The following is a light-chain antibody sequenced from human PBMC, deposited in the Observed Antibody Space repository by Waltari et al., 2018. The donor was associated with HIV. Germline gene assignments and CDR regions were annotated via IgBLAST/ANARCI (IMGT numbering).Light chain of an antibody. CDR3: QQYISVPWT. CDR2: WAS. V-gene: IGKV4-1*01. J-gene: IGKJ1*01. Sequence: DIVMTQSPDSLAVSVGERAPINCRSSPRGLNNSNKKSNLAWYQQKVGQPPKILIYWASTRESGVPDRFSGSGSETDFTLTITSLQAEDVAVYYCQQYISVPWTFGQGTKVEIK. CDR1: PRGLNNSNKKSN.